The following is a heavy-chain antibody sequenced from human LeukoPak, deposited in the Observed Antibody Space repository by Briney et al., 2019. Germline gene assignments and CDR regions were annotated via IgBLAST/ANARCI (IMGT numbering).Heavy chain of an antibody. Sequence: GGSLRLSCSASGFTFSTSAMHWVRQAPGKGPQFVSATTTNGRSTYYADSVKGRFTISRDNSKSTLDLQMSSLRPEDTAVYYCVRDLTWGQGTLVTVSS. V-gene: IGHV3-64D*06. CDR2: TTTNGRST. CDR1: GFTFSTSA. J-gene: IGHJ4*02. D-gene: IGHD4/OR15-4a*01. CDR3: VRDLT.